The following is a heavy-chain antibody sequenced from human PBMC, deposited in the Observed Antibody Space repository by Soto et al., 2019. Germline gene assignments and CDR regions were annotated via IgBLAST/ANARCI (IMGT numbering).Heavy chain of an antibody. V-gene: IGHV1-3*01. Sequence: ASVKVSCKASGYIFTRYSMHRVRQAPGQGLEWMGYINGGNGYTRYSQKLQGRVTFTRDTSANTVYMEMSSLTYEDTAVYYCARDQWNDMDVWGQGTTVTVSS. CDR3: ARDQWNDMDV. J-gene: IGHJ6*02. D-gene: IGHD1-1*01. CDR2: INGGNGYT. CDR1: GYIFTRYS.